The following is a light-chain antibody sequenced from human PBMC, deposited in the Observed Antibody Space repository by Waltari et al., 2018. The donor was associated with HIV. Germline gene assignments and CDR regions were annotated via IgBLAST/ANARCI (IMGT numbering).Light chain of an antibody. CDR3: AAWDDSLDHV. Sequence: QSVLTQPPSVSGTPGQRVTISCSGGSSNIGSNTVTWYQHLPGAAPKGLIYTYDTRPSGVPDRFAGSKSGTSASLAISGLQSEDEAVYYCAAWDDSLDHVFGTGTKVSLL. CDR2: TYD. CDR1: SSNIGSNT. J-gene: IGLJ1*01. V-gene: IGLV1-44*01.